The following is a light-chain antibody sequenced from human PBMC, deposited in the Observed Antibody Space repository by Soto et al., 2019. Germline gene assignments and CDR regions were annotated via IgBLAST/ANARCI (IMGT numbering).Light chain of an antibody. CDR2: EVT. CDR1: SSDVGYYNF. J-gene: IGLJ1*01. V-gene: IGLV2-23*02. Sequence: QSVLTQPASVSGSPGQSITVSCTGTSSDVGYYNFVSWYQHRPGKAPKLLIFEVTKRLSGVSHRFSGSKSGNTASLTISGLQAEDEADYYCCSYAGSSSYVFGSGTKVTVL. CDR3: CSYAGSSSYV.